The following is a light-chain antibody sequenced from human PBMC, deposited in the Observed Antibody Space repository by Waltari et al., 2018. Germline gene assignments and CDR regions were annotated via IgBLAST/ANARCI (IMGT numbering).Light chain of an antibody. CDR1: QSIANKY. CDR2: GAS. V-gene: IGKV3-20*01. J-gene: IGKJ4*01. Sequence: EIVLTQSPGTLSLSPGYRATLSCRASQSIANKYVTWYRQRPGQPPSLLIFGASTRASGVPDRFSGSGFGTEFTLTISRLEPEDFAVYYCQQYGTSVTFGGGTKLEIK. CDR3: QQYGTSVT.